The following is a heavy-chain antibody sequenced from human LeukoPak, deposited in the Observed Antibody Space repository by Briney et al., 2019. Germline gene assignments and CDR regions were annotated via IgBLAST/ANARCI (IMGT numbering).Heavy chain of an antibody. CDR3: ARENYYGSGSYSTVAFDI. D-gene: IGHD3-10*01. Sequence: PGGSLRLSCAASGFTFSDYYMSWIRQAPGKGLEWVSYISSSGSTIYYADSVKGRFTISRDNAKNSLYLQMNSLRAEDTAVYYCARENYYGSGSYSTVAFDIWGQGTMVTVSS. J-gene: IGHJ3*02. CDR2: ISSSGSTI. V-gene: IGHV3-11*01. CDR1: GFTFSDYY.